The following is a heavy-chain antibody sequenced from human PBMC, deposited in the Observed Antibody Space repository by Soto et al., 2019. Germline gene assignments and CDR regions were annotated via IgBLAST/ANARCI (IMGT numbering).Heavy chain of an antibody. V-gene: IGHV4-31*03. CDR2: IYYSGST. J-gene: IGHJ5*02. D-gene: IGHD3-9*01. CDR1: GGSISSGGYY. CDR3: AREDYDILTGHGYWFDP. Sequence: QVQLQESGPGLVKPSQTLSLTCTVSGGSISSGGYYWSWIRQHPGKGLEWIGYIYYSGSTYYNPSLKSRVTISVDTSKNQFSLKLSSVTAADTAVYYCAREDYDILTGHGYWFDPWGQGTLVTVSS.